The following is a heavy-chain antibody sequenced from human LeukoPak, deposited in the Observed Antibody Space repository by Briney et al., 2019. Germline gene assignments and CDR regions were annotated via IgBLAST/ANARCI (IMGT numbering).Heavy chain of an antibody. CDR1: GFTFSSYA. J-gene: IGHJ4*02. CDR3: ARDTRALFDY. Sequence: GGSLRLSCAASGFTFSSYAMSWVRQAPGKGLEWVSYISSSGSTIYYADSVKGRFTISRDNAKNSLYLQMNSLRAEDTAVYYCARDTRALFDYWGQGTLVTVSS. CDR2: ISSSGSTI. V-gene: IGHV3-48*03.